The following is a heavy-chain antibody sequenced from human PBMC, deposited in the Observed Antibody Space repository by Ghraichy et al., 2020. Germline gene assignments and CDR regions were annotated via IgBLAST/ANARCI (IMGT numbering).Heavy chain of an antibody. CDR1: GFTFSSYS. Sequence: GGSLRLSCAASGFTFSSYSMNWVRQAPGKGLEWVSYISSSSTIYYADSVKGRFTISRDNAKNSLYLQMNSLRDEDTAVYYCARDYDILTGYYTYYYYGMDVWGQGTTVTVSS. J-gene: IGHJ6*02. CDR2: ISSSSTI. V-gene: IGHV3-48*02. CDR3: ARDYDILTGYYTYYYYGMDV. D-gene: IGHD3-9*01.